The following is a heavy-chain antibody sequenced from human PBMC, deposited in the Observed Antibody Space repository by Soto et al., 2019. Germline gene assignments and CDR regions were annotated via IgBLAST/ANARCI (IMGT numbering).Heavy chain of an antibody. CDR2: ISSCGTTI. V-gene: IGHV3-48*04. J-gene: IGHJ3*02. CDR3: VRDRMGGAFDI. D-gene: IGHD3-16*01. CDR1: GFTFSSYS. Sequence: GGSLRLSCAASGFTFSSYSMNWVRQAPGKGLEWVSYISSCGTTIFYADSVQGRFTISRDNAKNSLFLQMNSLRVEDTAVYYCVRDRMGGAFDIWGQGTMVTVS.